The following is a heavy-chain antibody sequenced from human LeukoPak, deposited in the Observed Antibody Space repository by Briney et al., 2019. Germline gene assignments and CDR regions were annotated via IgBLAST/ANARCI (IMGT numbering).Heavy chain of an antibody. Sequence: ASVKVSCKASGYTFTSYYMHWVRQAPGQGLEWMGIINPSGGSTSYAQKFQGRVTMTRDTSTSTVYMELSRLRSDDTAVYYCARGGIAARTIDYWGQGTLVTVSS. CDR3: ARGGIAARTIDY. V-gene: IGHV1-46*01. J-gene: IGHJ4*02. D-gene: IGHD6-6*01. CDR2: INPSGGST. CDR1: GYTFTSYY.